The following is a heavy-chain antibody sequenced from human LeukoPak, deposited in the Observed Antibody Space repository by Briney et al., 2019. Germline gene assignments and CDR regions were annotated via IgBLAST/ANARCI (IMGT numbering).Heavy chain of an antibody. CDR1: GLTFSTSG. CDR3: ATETNGRHYDY. Sequence: GGSLRLSCTASGLTFSTSGFNWVREAPGKGVEGVASICPTGSDRYHADSLKGRFTISRAHANNFLYLQMNSLRPEDGAVYYCATETNGRHYDYWGQGTLLTVSS. V-gene: IGHV3-21*06. D-gene: IGHD1-14*01. J-gene: IGHJ4*02. CDR2: ICPTGSDR.